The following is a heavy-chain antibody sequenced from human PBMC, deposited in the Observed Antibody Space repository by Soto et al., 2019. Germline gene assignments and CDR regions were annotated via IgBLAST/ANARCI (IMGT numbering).Heavy chain of an antibody. D-gene: IGHD2-15*01. CDR2: IYCSGST. CDR3: ATSYCSGGSCYTLYFDY. J-gene: IGHJ4*02. V-gene: IGHV4-31*03. CDR1: GGSISSGGYY. Sequence: SETLSLTCTVSGGSISSGGYYWSWIRQHPGRGLEWIGYIYCSGSTYYNPSLKSRVTISVDTSKNQFSLKLSSVTAADTAVYYCATSYCSGGSCYTLYFDYWRQGTLVTVSS.